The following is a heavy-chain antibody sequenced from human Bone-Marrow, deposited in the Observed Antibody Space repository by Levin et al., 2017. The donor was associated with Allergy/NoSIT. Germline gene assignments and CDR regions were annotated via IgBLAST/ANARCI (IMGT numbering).Heavy chain of an antibody. CDR3: ARDGGVSITIFGVVIIPTREYYDGMDV. V-gene: IGHV1-46*01. CDR2: INPSGGST. CDR1: GYTFTSYY. D-gene: IGHD3-3*01. J-gene: IGHJ6*02. Sequence: ASVKVSCKASGYTFTSYYMHWVRQAPGQGLEWMGIINPSGGSTSYAQKFQGRVTMTRDTSTSTVYMELSSLRSEDTAVYYCARDGGVSITIFGVVIIPTREYYDGMDVWGQGTTVTVSS.